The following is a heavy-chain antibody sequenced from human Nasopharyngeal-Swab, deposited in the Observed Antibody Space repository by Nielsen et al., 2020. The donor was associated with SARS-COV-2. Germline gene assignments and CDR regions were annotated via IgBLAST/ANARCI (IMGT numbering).Heavy chain of an antibody. CDR2: ISYDGSNK. J-gene: IGHJ6*02. Sequence: GESLKISCAASGFTFSSSGMDWVRQAPGKGLEWVGVISYDGSNKYYADSVKGRFTISRDNSKNTLYLQMNSLRAEDTAVYYCARGRPKLIVVYYYYGMDVWGQGTTVTVSS. CDR1: GFTFSSSG. D-gene: IGHD3-22*01. V-gene: IGHV3-30-3*01. CDR3: ARGRPKLIVVYYYYGMDV.